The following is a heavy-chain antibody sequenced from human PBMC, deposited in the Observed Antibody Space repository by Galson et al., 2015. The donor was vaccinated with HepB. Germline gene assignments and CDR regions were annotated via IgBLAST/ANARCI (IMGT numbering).Heavy chain of an antibody. V-gene: IGHV1-8*01. CDR1: GYTFTSYD. J-gene: IGHJ4*02. CDR2: MNPNSGNT. Sequence: SVKVSCKASGYTFTSYDINWVRQATGQGLEWMGWMNPNSGNTGYAQKFQGRVTMTRNTSISTAYMELSSLRSEDTAVYYRARGGGAGNWNYDPGADYWGQGTLVTVSS. D-gene: IGHD1-7*01. CDR3: ARGGGAGNWNYDPGADY.